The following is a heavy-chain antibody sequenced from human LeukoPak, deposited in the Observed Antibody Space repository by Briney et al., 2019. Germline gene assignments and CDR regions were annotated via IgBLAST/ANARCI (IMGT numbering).Heavy chain of an antibody. V-gene: IGHV3-7*01. CDR1: IFTLWLCC. CDR2: IQEDGSER. D-gene: IGHD3-22*01. CDR3: VTTTRSEYWYFDL. J-gene: IGHJ2*01. Sequence: GVSLRLLCAAWIFTLWLCCMIWLRQSQGGARECGANIQEDGSERYYVDSVKGRFTISRDNSKNSLYLQMNSLRAEDTALYYCVTTTRSEYWYFDLWGRGTLVTVSS.